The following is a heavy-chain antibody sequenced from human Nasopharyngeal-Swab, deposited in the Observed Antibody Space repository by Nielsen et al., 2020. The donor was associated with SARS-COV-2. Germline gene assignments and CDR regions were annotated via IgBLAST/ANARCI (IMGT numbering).Heavy chain of an antibody. CDR3: ARDNGQYFDY. CDR2: ISSSSSYI. CDR1: FTFPIYT. V-gene: IGHV3-21*01. J-gene: IGHJ4*02. Sequence: GESLKTLCSSFRFTFPIYTMNWVPEAPGKGLEWVSSISSSSSYIYYADSVKGRFTISRDNAKNSLYLQMNSMRAEDTAVYYCARDNGQYFDYWGRGTLVTLSS.